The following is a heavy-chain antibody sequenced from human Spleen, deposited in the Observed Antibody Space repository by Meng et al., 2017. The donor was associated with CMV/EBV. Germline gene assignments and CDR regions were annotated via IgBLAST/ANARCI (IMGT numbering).Heavy chain of an antibody. Sequence: AASGFTFSDNWMTWVRQAPGKGLEWVGSIKSETDGGTTDYAAPVKGRFTISRHDSKNTLYLQMNSLRTEDTAVYYCTRDRSLYFFDYWGQGTLVTVSS. CDR1: GFTFSDNW. D-gene: IGHD3-16*02. CDR2: IKSETDGGTT. J-gene: IGHJ4*02. V-gene: IGHV3-15*01. CDR3: TRDRSLYFFDY.